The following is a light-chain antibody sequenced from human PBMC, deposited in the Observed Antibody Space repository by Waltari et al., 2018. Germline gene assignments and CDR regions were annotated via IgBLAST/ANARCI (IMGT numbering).Light chain of an antibody. V-gene: IGKV1-27*01. CDR3: QKYNSAPLT. Sequence: DIQMTQSPSSLSASAGDRVTTTCRASQDIINYLVWYQQKPGKVPKVLIHGSSTLQSGVPSRFSGSGSGTDFTLTITSLQPEDVATYYCQKYNSAPLTFGPGTKVDIK. J-gene: IGKJ3*01. CDR2: GSS. CDR1: QDIINY.